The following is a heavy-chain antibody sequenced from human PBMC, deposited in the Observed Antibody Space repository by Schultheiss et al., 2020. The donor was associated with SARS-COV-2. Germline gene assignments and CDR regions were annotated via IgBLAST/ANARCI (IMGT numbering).Heavy chain of an antibody. V-gene: IGHV3-23*01. J-gene: IGHJ4*02. CDR3: ARALDYDSSVYQFDY. D-gene: IGHD3-22*01. CDR2: ISGSGGST. CDR1: GFTFSSYS. Sequence: GGSLRLSCAASGFTFSSYSMNWVRQAPGKGLEWVSAISGSGGSTYYADSVKGRFTISRDNSKNTLYLQMNSLRAEDTAVYYCARALDYDSSVYQFDYWGQGTLVTVSS.